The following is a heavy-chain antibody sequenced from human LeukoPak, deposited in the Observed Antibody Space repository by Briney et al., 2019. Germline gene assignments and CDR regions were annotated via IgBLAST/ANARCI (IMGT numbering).Heavy chain of an antibody. CDR1: GDSISSGGYY. CDR3: ASLVMSDP. CDR2: INHSGST. D-gene: IGHD1-26*01. Sequence: PSETLSLTCAVSGDSISSGGYYWSWIRQPPGKGLEWIGEINHSGSTNYNPSLKSRVTISVDTSKNQFSLKLSSVTAADTAVYYCASLVMSDPWGQGTLVTVSS. V-gene: IGHV4-34*01. J-gene: IGHJ5*02.